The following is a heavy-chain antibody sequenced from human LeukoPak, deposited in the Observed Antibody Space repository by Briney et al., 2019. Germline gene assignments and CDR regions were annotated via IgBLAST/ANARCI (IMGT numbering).Heavy chain of an antibody. CDR1: GGSISSYY. V-gene: IGHV4-59*01. J-gene: IGHJ4*02. CDR3: ARDSSGWYEGFDY. CDR2: IYYSGST. Sequence: SETLSLTCTVSGGSISSYYGSWIRQPPGKGLEWIGYIYYSGSTNYNPSLKSRVTISVDTSKNQFSLKLSSVTAADTAVYYCARDSSGWYEGFDYWGQGTLVTVSS. D-gene: IGHD6-19*01.